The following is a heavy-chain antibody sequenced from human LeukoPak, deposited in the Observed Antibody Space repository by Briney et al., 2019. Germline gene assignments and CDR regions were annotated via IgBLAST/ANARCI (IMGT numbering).Heavy chain of an antibody. Sequence: SETLSLTCTVSGGSISSHYWSWIRQPPGKGLEWIGYIYYSGSTNYNPSLKSRVTISVDTSKNQFSLKLSSVIAADTAVYYCARGLVGSSGYFYGYYYYYMDVWGKGTTVTVSS. V-gene: IGHV4-59*11. J-gene: IGHJ6*03. CDR1: GGSISSHY. CDR3: ARGLVGSSGYFYGYYYYYMDV. CDR2: IYYSGST. D-gene: IGHD3-22*01.